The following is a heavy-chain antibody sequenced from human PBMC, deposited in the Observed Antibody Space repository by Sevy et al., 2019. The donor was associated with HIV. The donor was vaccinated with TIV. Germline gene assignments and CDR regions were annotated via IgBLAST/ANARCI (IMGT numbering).Heavy chain of an antibody. CDR2: ISGSGSRT. Sequence: GGSLRLSCAVSGFSFDSYGMTWVRQAPGKGLELVSGISGSGSRTYYADSVKGRFIISRDNSKNTLDLQMNSLRSVDTAIYYWAKGGGGHYDPDEIGYYFYYYNMDVWGKGTTVTVSS. V-gene: IGHV3-23*01. J-gene: IGHJ6*03. CDR1: GFSFDSYG. D-gene: IGHD3-22*01. CDR3: AKGGGGHYDPDEIGYYFYYYNMDV.